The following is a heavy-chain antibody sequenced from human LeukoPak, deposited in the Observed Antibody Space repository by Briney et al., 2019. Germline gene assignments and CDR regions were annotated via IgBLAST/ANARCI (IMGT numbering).Heavy chain of an antibody. J-gene: IGHJ4*02. CDR1: GGSFSGYY. CDR3: ARGGDGDFDY. D-gene: IGHD3-16*01. V-gene: IGHV4-34*01. CDR2: INHSGST. Sequence: SETLSLTCAVYGGSFSGYYWSWIRQPPGKGLEWIGEINHSGSTNYNPSLKSRVTISVDTSKTQFSLKLSSVTAADTAVYYCARGGDGDFDYWGQGPLVTVSS.